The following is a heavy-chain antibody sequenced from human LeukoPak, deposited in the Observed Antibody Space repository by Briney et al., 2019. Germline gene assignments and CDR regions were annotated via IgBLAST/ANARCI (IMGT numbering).Heavy chain of an antibody. V-gene: IGHV4-34*01. CDR1: GGSFSGYY. Sequence: SETLSLTCAVYGGSFSGYYWSWILQPPGKGLQWIGEINHSGSTNYNPSLKSRVTISVDTSKNQFSLKLSSVTAADTAVYYCARVPTYSSSWYGGYYWGQGTLVTVSS. J-gene: IGHJ4*02. CDR2: INHSGST. CDR3: ARVPTYSSSWYGGYY. D-gene: IGHD6-13*01.